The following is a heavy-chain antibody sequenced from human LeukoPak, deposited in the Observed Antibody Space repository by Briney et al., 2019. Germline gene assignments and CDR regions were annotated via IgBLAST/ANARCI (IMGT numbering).Heavy chain of an antibody. D-gene: IGHD2-2*02. CDR2: IYSGGST. Sequence: GGSLRLSCAASGFTVSHNYMSWVRQAPGKGLEWVSLIYSGGSTYYADPVKGRFTISRDNSKNTLYLQMNSLRVEDTAVYYCARVVPAAIGLNWFDPWGQGTLVTVSS. J-gene: IGHJ5*02. CDR1: GFTVSHNY. CDR3: ARVVPAAIGLNWFDP. V-gene: IGHV3-53*01.